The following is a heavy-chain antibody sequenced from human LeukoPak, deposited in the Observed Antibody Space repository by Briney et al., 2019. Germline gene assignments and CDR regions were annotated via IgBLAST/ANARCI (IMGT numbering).Heavy chain of an antibody. V-gene: IGHV4-39*07. CDR3: ARTAQGYYMDV. Sequence: SETLSLTCTVSGGSISSSSYYWGWIRQPPGKGLEWIGSIYYGGSTYYNPSLKSRVTISVDTSKNQFSLKLSSATAADTAVYYCARTAQGYYMDVWGKGTAVTVSS. D-gene: IGHD5-18*01. CDR1: GGSISSSSYY. J-gene: IGHJ6*03. CDR2: IYYGGST.